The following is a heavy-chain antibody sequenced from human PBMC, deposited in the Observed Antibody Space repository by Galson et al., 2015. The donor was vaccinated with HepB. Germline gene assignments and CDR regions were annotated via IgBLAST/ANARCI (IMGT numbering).Heavy chain of an antibody. CDR2: ISWNSDTI. CDR1: GFTFDDYA. CDR3: VGEGHRYDLFP. V-gene: IGHV3-9*01. Sequence: SLRLSCAASGFTFDDYAMHWVRQAPGKGLEWVSGISWNSDTIFYADSVKGRFTISRDNAKNSLYLQMNSLTAEDTAVYYCVGEGHRYDLFPWGQGTLVTVSS. J-gene: IGHJ5*02. D-gene: IGHD3-9*01.